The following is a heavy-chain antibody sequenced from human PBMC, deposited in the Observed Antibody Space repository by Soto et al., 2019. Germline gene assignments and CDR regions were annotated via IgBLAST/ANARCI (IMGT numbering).Heavy chain of an antibody. CDR3: ARDFSDPYWYYDSSGSIDY. J-gene: IGHJ4*02. CDR1: GFTFSSYE. CDR2: ISSSGSTI. D-gene: IGHD3-22*01. Sequence: EVQLVESGGGLVQPGGSLRLSCAASGFTFSSYEMNWVRQAPGKGLEWVSYISSSGSTIYYADSVKGRFTISRDSAKNSLYLQMNRLRAEDTAVYYCARDFSDPYWYYDSSGSIDYWGQGTLVTVSS. V-gene: IGHV3-48*03.